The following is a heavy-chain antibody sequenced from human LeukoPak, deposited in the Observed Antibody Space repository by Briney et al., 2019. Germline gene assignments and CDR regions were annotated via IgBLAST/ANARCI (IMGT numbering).Heavy chain of an antibody. V-gene: IGHV3-21*01. J-gene: IGHJ4*02. CDR3: ARGSGTTTFDY. Sequence: SGGSLRLSCAASGFTFISYSMNWVRQARGKGLEGGSSISSSSSYIYYADSVNGRFHISRDKAKNSLYLQMNSLRAEDTAVYYCARGSGTTTFDYWGQGTLVTVSS. CDR2: ISSSSSYI. CDR1: GFTFISYS. D-gene: IGHD1-14*01.